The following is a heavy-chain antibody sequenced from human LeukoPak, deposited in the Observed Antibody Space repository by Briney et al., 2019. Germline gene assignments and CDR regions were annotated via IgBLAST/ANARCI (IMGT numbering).Heavy chain of an antibody. CDR2: TSYDGSNK. CDR3: ARGQFDSGGLDT. V-gene: IGHV3-30*04. D-gene: IGHD3-10*01. J-gene: IGHJ4*02. Sequence: PGKSLTLSCVASGFTFNTYSMHWVRQAPGRGLERVAATSYDGSNKYYTYSVKGRFTIFRDNSDKTLYLRMNSLRSEDTALYYCARGQFDSGGLDTWGQGTLVTVSS. CDR1: GFTFNTYS.